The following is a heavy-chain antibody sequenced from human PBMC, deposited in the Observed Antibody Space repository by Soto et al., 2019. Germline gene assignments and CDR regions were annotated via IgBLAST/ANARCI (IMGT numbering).Heavy chain of an antibody. D-gene: IGHD3-3*01. V-gene: IGHV1-2*04. CDR1: GYTFTGYY. CDR2: INPNSGGT. J-gene: IGHJ4*02. CDR3: ARDCRFSVCRGLEWLLHRSIDY. Sequence: ASVKVSCKASGYTFTGYYMHWVRQAPGQGLEWMGWINPNSGGTNYAQKFQGWVTMTRDTSISTAYMELSRLRSDDTAVYYCARDCRFSVCRGLEWLLHRSIDYRGPGILVTLSS.